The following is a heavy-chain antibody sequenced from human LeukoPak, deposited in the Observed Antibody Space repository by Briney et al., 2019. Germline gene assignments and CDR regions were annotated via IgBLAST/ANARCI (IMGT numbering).Heavy chain of an antibody. CDR3: ATDFYDST. V-gene: IGHV3-15*07. D-gene: IGHD3-22*01. J-gene: IGHJ5*02. CDR1: GFTFSNAW. CDR2: IRSNSDGGTI. Sequence: GGSLRLSCATSGFTFSNAWMNWVRQAPGKGLEWVGRIRSNSDGGTIDYAAPVKGRFILSRDDSKTTLYLQMNSLQTEDTAVYYCATDFYDSTWGQGTLVTVSS.